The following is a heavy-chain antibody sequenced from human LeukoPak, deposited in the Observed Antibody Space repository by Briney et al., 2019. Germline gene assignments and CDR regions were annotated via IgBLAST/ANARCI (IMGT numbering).Heavy chain of an antibody. CDR3: ARDRAARGYGMDV. J-gene: IGHJ6*02. CDR2: IWYDGNNK. D-gene: IGHD2-15*01. V-gene: IGHV3-33*01. Sequence: GGSPRLSCAASGFTFSSYDMHWVRQAPGKGLEWVTVIWYDGNNKYYADSVKGRFTISRDNSKNTLYLQMNSLRAEDTAVYYCARDRAARGYGMDVWGQGTTVTVSS. CDR1: GFTFSSYD.